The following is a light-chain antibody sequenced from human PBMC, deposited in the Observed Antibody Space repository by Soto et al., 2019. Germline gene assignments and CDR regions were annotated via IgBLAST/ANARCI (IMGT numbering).Light chain of an antibody. CDR1: QRVSSTY. V-gene: IGKV3-20*01. CDR3: QQYGSSPRP. J-gene: IGKJ2*01. CDR2: VAY. Sequence: EIVLTQSPGTLSLSPGERATLSCRASQRVSSTYLAWYQQKPGQAPRFLMYVAYSRETGIPDRFSGSGSGTDFTITISRLEPEDFAVYYCQQYGSSPRPFGQGTKLEIK.